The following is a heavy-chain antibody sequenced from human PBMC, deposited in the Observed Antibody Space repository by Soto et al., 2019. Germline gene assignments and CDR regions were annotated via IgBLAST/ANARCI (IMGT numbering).Heavy chain of an antibody. J-gene: IGHJ4*02. CDR2: IIPILGIA. D-gene: IGHD3-3*01. CDR1: GGTFSSYT. V-gene: IGHV1-69*04. CDR3: ARDYPPFGVVSHFDY. Sequence: SVKVSCKASGGTFSSYTISWVRQAPGQGLEWMGRIIPILGIANYAQKFQGRVTITADKSTSTAYMELSSLRSEDTAVYYCARDYPPFGVVSHFDYWGQGTLVTVSS.